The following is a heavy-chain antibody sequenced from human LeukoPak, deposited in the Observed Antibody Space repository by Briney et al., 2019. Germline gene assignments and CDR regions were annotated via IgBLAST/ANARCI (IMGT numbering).Heavy chain of an antibody. D-gene: IGHD2-2*01. CDR3: ASLSLYWGSTTCQGDY. J-gene: IGHJ4*02. CDR1: AYTFTSCY. CDR2: TTPSSGGT. Sequence: SVTVSFTSSAYTFTSCYIHWVRQAHGPGLGLKGCTTPSSGGTNYAQKCQGRVTMTRDTSITTAYMELSRLTSDDTAVYYCASLSLYWGSTTCQGDYWGQGTLVTVSS. V-gene: IGHV1-2*02.